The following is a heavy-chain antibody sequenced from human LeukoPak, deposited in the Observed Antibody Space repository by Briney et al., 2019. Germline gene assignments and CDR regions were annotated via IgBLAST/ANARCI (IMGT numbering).Heavy chain of an antibody. J-gene: IGHJ3*02. V-gene: IGHV3-13*05. CDR3: AREAHGSGSYSLPGAFDI. Sequence: PGGSLRLSCAASGFTFSSYWMHWVRQATGKGLEWVSAIGTAGDPYYPGSVKGRFTISRENAKNSLYLQMNSLRAGDTAVYYCAREAHGSGSYSLPGAFDIWGQGTMVTVSS. CDR2: IGTAGDP. D-gene: IGHD3-10*01. CDR1: GFTFSSYW.